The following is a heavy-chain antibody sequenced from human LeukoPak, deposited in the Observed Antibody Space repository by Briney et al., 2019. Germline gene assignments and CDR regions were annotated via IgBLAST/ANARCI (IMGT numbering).Heavy chain of an antibody. J-gene: IGHJ4*02. Sequence: SETLSLTCTVSGGSISSGGYYWSWIRQHPGKGLEWIGYIYYSGSTYYNPSLKSRVTISVDTSKNQFPLKLSSVTAADTAVYYCASQGESLSFDYWGQGTLVTVPS. CDR2: IYYSGST. V-gene: IGHV4-31*03. CDR1: GGSISSGGYY. D-gene: IGHD3-16*01. CDR3: ASQGESLSFDY.